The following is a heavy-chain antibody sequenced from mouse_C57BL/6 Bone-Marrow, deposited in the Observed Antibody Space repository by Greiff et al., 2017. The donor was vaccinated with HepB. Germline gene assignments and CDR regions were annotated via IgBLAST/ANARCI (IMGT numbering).Heavy chain of an antibody. CDR3: AKAFYYYGSSYVFAY. V-gene: IGHV3-6*01. CDR1: GYSITSGYY. Sequence: VQLKESGPGLVKPSQSLSLTCSVTGYSITSGYYWNWIRQFPGNKLEWMGYISYDGSNNYNPSLRNRISITRDTSKNQFFLKLNSVTTEDTATYYCAKAFYYYGSSYVFAYWGQGTLVTVSA. CDR2: ISYDGSN. J-gene: IGHJ3*01. D-gene: IGHD1-1*01.